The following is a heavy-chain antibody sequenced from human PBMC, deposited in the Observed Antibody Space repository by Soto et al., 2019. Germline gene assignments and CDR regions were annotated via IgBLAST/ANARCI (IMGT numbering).Heavy chain of an antibody. CDR1: GYSFTTYW. CDR2: IYPDDSDT. J-gene: IGHJ6*02. V-gene: IGHV5-51*01. D-gene: IGHD2-15*01. Sequence: GESLKISCKGSGYSFTTYWIAWVRQMPGKGLEWMGIIYPDDSDTRYSPSFQGQVTFSADKSITTVYLQWSSLKASDSAMYYCARHGFCSGGRCYYSYYYGMDAWGQGTTVTVSS. CDR3: ARHGFCSGGRCYYSYYYGMDA.